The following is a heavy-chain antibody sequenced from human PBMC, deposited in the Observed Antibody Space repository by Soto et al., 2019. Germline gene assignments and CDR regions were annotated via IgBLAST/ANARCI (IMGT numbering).Heavy chain of an antibody. D-gene: IGHD3-3*01. CDR2: IWYDGSNK. J-gene: IGHJ6*02. CDR1: GFTFSSYS. CDR3: ARDARYDFWSGYPLYYGMDV. V-gene: IGHV3-33*08. Sequence: GGSLRLSCAASGFTFSSYSMNWVRQAPGKGLEWVAVIWYDGSNKYYADSVKGRFTISRDNSKNTLYLQMNSLRAEDTAVYYCARDARYDFWSGYPLYYGMDVWGQGTTVTVSS.